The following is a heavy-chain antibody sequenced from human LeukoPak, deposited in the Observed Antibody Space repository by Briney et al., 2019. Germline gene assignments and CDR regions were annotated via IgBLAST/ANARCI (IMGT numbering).Heavy chain of an antibody. CDR2: ISGSGGGT. CDR1: RFTFNRYA. CDR3: AKWDENFYYMDV. D-gene: IGHD1-26*01. V-gene: IGHV3-23*01. Sequence: WGSLRLSCTASRFTFNRYAMSWVRQAPGKGLEWVSSISGSGGGTFYASSVRGRFTISRDNSKDTVFLQMNGLRAEDTAIYYCAKWDENFYYMDVWGQGTTVTVSS. J-gene: IGHJ6*03.